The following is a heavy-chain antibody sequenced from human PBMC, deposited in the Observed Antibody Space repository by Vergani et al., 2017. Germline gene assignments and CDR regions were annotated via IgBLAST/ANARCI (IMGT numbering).Heavy chain of an antibody. J-gene: IGHJ3*02. CDR1: GGTFSSYA. D-gene: IGHD3-16*02. V-gene: IGHV1-69*01. CDR2: IIPIFGPA. Sequence: QVQLVQSGAEVKKPGSSVKVSCKASGGTFSSYAISWVRQAPGQGLEWMGGIIPIFGPANYAQKFQGRVTITADESTSTAYMELSSLRSEDTAVYYCARPLRLGELSLLTIGGAFDIWGQGTMVTVSS. CDR3: ARPLRLGELSLLTIGGAFDI.